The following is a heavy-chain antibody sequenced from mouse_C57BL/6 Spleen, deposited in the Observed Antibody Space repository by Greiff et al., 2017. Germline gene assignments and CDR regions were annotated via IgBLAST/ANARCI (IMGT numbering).Heavy chain of an antibody. CDR1: GFTFSSYA. CDR2: ISDGGSYT. V-gene: IGHV5-4*03. J-gene: IGHJ2*01. CDR3: ARGSNYLDY. Sequence: EVKVVESGGGLVKPGGSLKLSCAASGFTFSSYAMSWVRQTPEKRLEWVATISDGGSYTYYPDNVKGRFTISRDNAKNNLYLQMSHLKSEDTAMYYCARGSNYLDYWGQGTTLTVSS. D-gene: IGHD5-1*01.